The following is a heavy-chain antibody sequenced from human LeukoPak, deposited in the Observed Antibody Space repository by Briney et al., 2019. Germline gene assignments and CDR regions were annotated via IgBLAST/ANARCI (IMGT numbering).Heavy chain of an antibody. D-gene: IGHD1-26*01. Sequence: PSETLSLTCAVYGGSLSGYYWTWIRQSPGKGLEWIGEISHSGDTHYNPSLRSRVIISEDNSKNQFSLKLSSVTVADTAVYYCARLGIDRYLPIAKRWFDPWGQGTQVTVSS. CDR2: ISHSGDT. CDR1: GGSLSGYY. V-gene: IGHV4-34*01. CDR3: ARLGIDRYLPIAKRWFDP. J-gene: IGHJ5*02.